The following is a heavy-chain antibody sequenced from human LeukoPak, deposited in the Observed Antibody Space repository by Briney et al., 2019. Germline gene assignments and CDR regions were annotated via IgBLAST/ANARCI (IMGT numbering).Heavy chain of an antibody. J-gene: IGHJ5*02. CDR3: TRPSVYGDPRGAFDP. CDR1: GFTFSGSA. V-gene: IGHV3-73*01. Sequence: GGSLKLSCAASGFTFSGSAMHWVRQASGKGLEWVGRIRSKANSYATAYAASVKGRFTISRDDSKNTAYLQMNSLKTEDTAVYYCTRPSVYGDPRGAFDPWGQGTLATVSS. CDR2: IRSKANSYAT. D-gene: IGHD4-17*01.